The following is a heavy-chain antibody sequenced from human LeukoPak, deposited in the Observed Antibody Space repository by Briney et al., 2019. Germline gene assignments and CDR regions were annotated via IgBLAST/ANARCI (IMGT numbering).Heavy chain of an antibody. D-gene: IGHD3-3*01. CDR2: ISSSSSTI. CDR1: GFTFSSYS. Sequence: GGSLRLSCAASGFTFSSYSMNWVRQAPGKELEWVSYISSSSSTIYYADSVKGRFTISRDNAKNSLYLQMNSLRAEDTAVYYCARNDFWSGYLSYYFDYWGQGTLATVSS. V-gene: IGHV3-48*01. CDR3: ARNDFWSGYLSYYFDY. J-gene: IGHJ4*02.